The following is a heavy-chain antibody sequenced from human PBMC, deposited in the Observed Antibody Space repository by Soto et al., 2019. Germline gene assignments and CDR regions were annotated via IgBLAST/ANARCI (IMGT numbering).Heavy chain of an antibody. CDR1: GYTFSSYG. CDR3: AIDRGAYGMDV. V-gene: IGHV1-18*01. CDR2: ISAYNGNT. Sequence: QVQLVQSGAEVKKPGASVKVSCKASGYTFSSYGISWVRQAPGQGLEWMGWISAYNGNTNYAQKLQGRVTMTTDTSTSTAYMELRRLRSDDTAGYYCAIDRGAYGMDVWGQGTTVTVSS. J-gene: IGHJ6*02.